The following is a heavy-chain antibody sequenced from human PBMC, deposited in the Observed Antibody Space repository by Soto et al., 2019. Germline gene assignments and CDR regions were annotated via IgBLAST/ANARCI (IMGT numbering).Heavy chain of an antibody. V-gene: IGHV4-59*01. J-gene: IGHJ5*02. D-gene: IGHD6-13*01. CDR1: GGSISSYY. CDR2: IYYSGST. CDR3: AREVAANWFDP. Sequence: LSLTCTVSGGSISSYYWSWIRQPPGKGLEWIGYIYYSGSTNYNPSLKSRVTISVDTSKNQFSLKLSSVTAADTAVYYCAREVAANWFDPWGQGTLVTVSS.